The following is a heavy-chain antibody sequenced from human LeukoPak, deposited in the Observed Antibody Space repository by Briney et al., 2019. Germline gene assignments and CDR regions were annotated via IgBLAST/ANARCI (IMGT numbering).Heavy chain of an antibody. D-gene: IGHD2-15*01. J-gene: IGHJ6*03. CDR2: INPSSGGT. V-gene: IGHV1-2*02. CDR1: GYTFTGYY. CDR3: ARGVVAATFYYYMDV. Sequence: ASVKVSCKPSGYTFTGYYMHWVRQAPGQGLEWMGWINPSSGGTNYPQKFQGRVTMTRDTSLSTAYMELSGLRSDDTAVYYCARGVVAATFYYYMDVWDKGTTITVSS.